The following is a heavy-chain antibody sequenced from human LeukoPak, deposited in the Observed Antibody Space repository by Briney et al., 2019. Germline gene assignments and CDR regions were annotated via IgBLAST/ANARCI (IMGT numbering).Heavy chain of an antibody. Sequence: GGSLRLSCAASGFTLSNYGMHWVRQAPGKGLEWVAFIRYDGSNEYYADSVKGRFTISRDNSKNTLYLQMNSLRAEDTAVYYCGGKTGVDYWGQGTLVTVSS. CDR2: IRYDGSNE. V-gene: IGHV3-30*02. J-gene: IGHJ4*02. CDR1: GFTLSNYG. CDR3: GGKTGVDY.